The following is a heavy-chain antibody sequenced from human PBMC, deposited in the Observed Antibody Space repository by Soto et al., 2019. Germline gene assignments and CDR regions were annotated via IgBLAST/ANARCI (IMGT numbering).Heavy chain of an antibody. CDR2: IYYSGST. J-gene: IGHJ4*02. D-gene: IGHD2-15*01. V-gene: IGHV4-59*01. Sequence: SETLSLTCTVSGGSISSYFWSWIRQPPGKGLEWIGYIYYSGSTNYNPSLNSRVTISVDTSKNQFSLKLSSVTAADTAVYYCARVADCSGGSCYFSVDYWGQGTLVTVSS. CDR1: GGSISSYF. CDR3: ARVADCSGGSCYFSVDY.